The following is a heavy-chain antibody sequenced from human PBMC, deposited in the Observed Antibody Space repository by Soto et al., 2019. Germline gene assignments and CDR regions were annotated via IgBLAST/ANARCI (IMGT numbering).Heavy chain of an antibody. V-gene: IGHV3-33*01. CDR3: ARLSGAYGMDV. Sequence: GGSLRLSCAASGFTFSSYGMHWVRQAPGKGLEWVAVIWYDGSNKYYADSVKGRFTTSRDNSKNTLYLQMNSLRAEDTAVYYCARLSGAYGMDVWGQGTTVTVSS. J-gene: IGHJ6*02. CDR2: IWYDGSNK. CDR1: GFTFSSYG. D-gene: IGHD3-10*01.